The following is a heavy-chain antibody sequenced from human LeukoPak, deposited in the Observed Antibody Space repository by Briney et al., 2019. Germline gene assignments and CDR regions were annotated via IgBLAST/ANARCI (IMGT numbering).Heavy chain of an antibody. Sequence: GGSLRLSCAASGFTFSSSAMHWVRQAPDKGLEWVAVISYDGSNKYYADSVKGRFTTSRDNSKNTLYLQMNSLRADDTAVYYCARDRDSSGWYEGFDYWGQGTLVTVSS. CDR1: GFTFSSSA. CDR3: ARDRDSSGWYEGFDY. V-gene: IGHV3-30-3*01. CDR2: ISYDGSNK. D-gene: IGHD6-19*01. J-gene: IGHJ4*02.